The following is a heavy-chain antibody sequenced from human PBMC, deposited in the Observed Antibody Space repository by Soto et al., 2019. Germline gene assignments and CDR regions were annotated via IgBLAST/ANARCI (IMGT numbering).Heavy chain of an antibody. Sequence: EVLLLESGGGLVQPGGSLRLSCAASGFTFNTFAMTWVRQAPGRGLEWVSRINKSGGSRYYADSVKGRFTVSRDNSNNTLYLQMNSLRAEDMAIYFCAKGAEMPTIPFDYWGQGAQVTVSS. CDR2: INKSGGSR. D-gene: IGHD5-12*01. J-gene: IGHJ4*02. CDR3: AKGAEMPTIPFDY. CDR1: GFTFNTFA. V-gene: IGHV3-23*01.